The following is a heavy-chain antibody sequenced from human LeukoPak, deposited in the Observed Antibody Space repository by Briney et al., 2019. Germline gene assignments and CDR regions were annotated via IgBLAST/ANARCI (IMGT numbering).Heavy chain of an antibody. CDR1: GGTFSSYA. D-gene: IGHD1-1*01. V-gene: IGHV1-69*04. J-gene: IGHJ4*02. Sequence: ASVKVSCKASGGTFSSYAISWVRQAPGQGLEWMGRIIPILGIANYAQKFQGRVTITADKSTSTAYMELSSLRSEDTAVYYCARDSGWNRGSLDYWGQGTLVTVSS. CDR3: ARDSGWNRGSLDY. CDR2: IIPILGIA.